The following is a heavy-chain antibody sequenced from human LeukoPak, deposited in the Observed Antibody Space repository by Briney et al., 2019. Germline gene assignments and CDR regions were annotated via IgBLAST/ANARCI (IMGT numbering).Heavy chain of an antibody. J-gene: IGHJ6*03. CDR2: INSDGSST. CDR3: ARGPHDYGDYEGYYYYMDV. D-gene: IGHD4-17*01. CDR1: GFTFSSYW. V-gene: IGHV3-74*01. Sequence: GGSLRLSCAASGFTFSSYWMHWVRQAPGKGLVWVSRINSDGSSTSYADSVKGRFTISRDNAKNTLYLQMNSLRAEDTAVYYCARGPHDYGDYEGYYYYMDVWGKGTTVTISS.